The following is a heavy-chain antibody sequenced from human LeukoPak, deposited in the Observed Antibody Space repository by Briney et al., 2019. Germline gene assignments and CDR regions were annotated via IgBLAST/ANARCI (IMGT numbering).Heavy chain of an antibody. D-gene: IGHD1-26*01. CDR2: ISGNNHNP. CDR1: GYTFINFG. Sequence: SVRVSFKPSGYTFINFGINWVRQAPGQGREWMGWISGNNHNPNYGHKFQGRFTVTTDSSTSTAYMELRNLTFDDTAVYYCARDGTSADDYWGQGTLVTVLS. CDR3: ARDGTSADDY. J-gene: IGHJ4*02. V-gene: IGHV1-18*01.